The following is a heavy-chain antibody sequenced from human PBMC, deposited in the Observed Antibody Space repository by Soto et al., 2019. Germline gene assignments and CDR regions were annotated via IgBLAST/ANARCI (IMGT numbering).Heavy chain of an antibody. CDR1: GFTFSDYG. J-gene: IGHJ4*02. D-gene: IGHD1-26*01. CDR3: AKGSIVGTSRDYFDY. Sequence: PGGSLRLSCAASGFTFSDYGMHWVRQAPGKGLEWVAVLSYDGNNKYYAGSVKGRLTISRDNSKNTLYLQMSSLSAEDTAVYCCAKGSIVGTSRDYFDYWGQGTLVTVSS. V-gene: IGHV3-30*18. CDR2: LSYDGNNK.